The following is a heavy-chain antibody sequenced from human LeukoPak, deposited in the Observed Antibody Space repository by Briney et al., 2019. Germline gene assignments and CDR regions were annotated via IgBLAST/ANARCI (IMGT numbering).Heavy chain of an antibody. CDR2: ISSSGSTI. D-gene: IGHD6-6*01. CDR1: GXTFSSYE. Sequence: GGSLRLSCAASGXTFSSYEMNWVRQAPGKGLEWVSYISSSGSTIYYADSVKGRFTISRDNAKNSLYLQMNSLGAEDTAVYYCARDLEYSSSSYYGMDVWGQGTTVTVSS. J-gene: IGHJ6*02. CDR3: ARDLEYSSSSYYGMDV. V-gene: IGHV3-48*03.